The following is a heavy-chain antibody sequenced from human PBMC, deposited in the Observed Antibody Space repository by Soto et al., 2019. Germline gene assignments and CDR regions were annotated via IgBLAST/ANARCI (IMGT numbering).Heavy chain of an antibody. CDR1: GYTFTSYG. CDR3: ARGTTVETRNY. Sequence: QVQLVQSGAEVKKPGASVKVSCKASGYTFTSYGISWVRQAPGQGLEWMGWISAYNGTTNYAQKLQVRVTMTTDTSTSTATMELRMLRPDDTAVDYYARGTTVETRNYWGQGTLVTVSS. CDR2: ISAYNGTT. J-gene: IGHJ4*02. D-gene: IGHD4-17*01. V-gene: IGHV1-18*01.